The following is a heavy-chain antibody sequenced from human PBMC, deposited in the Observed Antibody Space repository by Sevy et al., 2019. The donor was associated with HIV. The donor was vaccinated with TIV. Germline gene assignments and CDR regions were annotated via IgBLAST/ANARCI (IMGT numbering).Heavy chain of an antibody. CDR1: GIIFTTSG. J-gene: IGHJ6*02. V-gene: IGHV3-30*18. Sequence: GSLRLSCAVSGIIFTTSGIHWVRQAPGKGLEWVAVISYDGRNKFYGDSVKGRFTISRDNSKNILFLQMNSLRAEDTAVYYCAKDFTGYNGMDVWGQGTMVTVSS. CDR2: ISYDGRNK. CDR3: AKDFTGYNGMDV. D-gene: IGHD3-9*01.